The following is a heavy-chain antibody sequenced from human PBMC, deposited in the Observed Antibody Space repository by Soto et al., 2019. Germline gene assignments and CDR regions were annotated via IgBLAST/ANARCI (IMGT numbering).Heavy chain of an antibody. CDR3: TISLRGGAFDI. Sequence: EVQLVESGGGLVEPGGPLRLSCEGSGFIFSNAWMGWVRQAPGKGLEWVGRIKSRAAGETTDYTAPVKGRFTISGDDSKNTLYLQMSSLKTEDSAVYYCTISLRGGAFDIWGQGTMVTVSS. D-gene: IGHD3-10*01. CDR2: IKSRAAGETT. J-gene: IGHJ3*02. CDR1: GFIFSNAW. V-gene: IGHV3-15*01.